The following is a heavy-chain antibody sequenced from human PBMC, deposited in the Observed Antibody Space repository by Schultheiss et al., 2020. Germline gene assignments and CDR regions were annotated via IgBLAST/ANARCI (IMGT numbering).Heavy chain of an antibody. CDR1: GGSISTFY. CDR2: IHYSGSS. Sequence: SETLSLTCTVSGGSISTFYWNWIRQPPGKGPEWIGYIHYSGSSNYNPSLKSRVTISVDTSKNQFSLKLSSVTAADTAVYYCARGLAAAGAFDYWGQGTLVTVSS. CDR3: ARGLAAAGAFDY. D-gene: IGHD6-13*01. V-gene: IGHV4-59*01. J-gene: IGHJ4*02.